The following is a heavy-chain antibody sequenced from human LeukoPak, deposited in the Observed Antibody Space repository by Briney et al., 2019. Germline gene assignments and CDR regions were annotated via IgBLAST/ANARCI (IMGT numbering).Heavy chain of an antibody. CDR2: IYPGDSDT. Sequence: GGSLKISCKGSGYSFSSYWIGWVGPMPGKSLEWMGIIYPGDSDTRYSPSFQGQVTISADKSISTAYLQWSSLKASDTAMYYCARVSSGWFDYWGQGTLVTVSS. V-gene: IGHV5-51*01. CDR3: ARVSSGWFDY. CDR1: GYSFSSYW. D-gene: IGHD6-19*01. J-gene: IGHJ4*02.